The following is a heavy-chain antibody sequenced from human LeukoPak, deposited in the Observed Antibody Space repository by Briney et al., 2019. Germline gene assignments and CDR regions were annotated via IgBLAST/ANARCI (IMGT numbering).Heavy chain of an antibody. CDR3: ARSSGSYYPDDY. Sequence: PGGSLRLSCAASGFTFSSYAMSWVRQAPGKGLEWVSAISGSGGSTNYADSVKGRFTISRDNSKNTLYLQMNSLRAEDTAVYYRARSSGSYYPDDYWGQGTLVTVSS. J-gene: IGHJ4*02. CDR2: ISGSGGST. CDR1: GFTFSSYA. V-gene: IGHV3-23*01. D-gene: IGHD1-26*01.